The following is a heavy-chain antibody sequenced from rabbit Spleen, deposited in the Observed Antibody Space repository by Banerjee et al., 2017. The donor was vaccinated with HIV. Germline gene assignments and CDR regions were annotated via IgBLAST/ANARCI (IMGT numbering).Heavy chain of an antibody. CDR3: ARDLAGVIGWNFGL. Sequence: QSLEESGGDLVKPGASLTLTCTASGVSFSSNHYMCWVRQAPGKGLEWIACIEGGSSAFSYFASWAKGRFTISKTSSTTVTLQMTSLTAADTATYFCARDLAGVIGWNFGLWGQGTLVTVS. D-gene: IGHD4-1*01. V-gene: IGHV1S40*01. CDR1: GVSFSSNHY. CDR2: IEGGSSAFS. J-gene: IGHJ3*01.